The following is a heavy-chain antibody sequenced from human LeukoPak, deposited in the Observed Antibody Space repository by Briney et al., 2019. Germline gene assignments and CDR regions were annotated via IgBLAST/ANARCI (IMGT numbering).Heavy chain of an antibody. CDR2: ISYDGSNK. Sequence: PGGSLRLSCVASGFTFRSYDMHWVRQAPGKGLEWVAVISYDGSNKDYADSVKGRFTISRDNTKKTLFLQMNSLRAEDTAVYYCAKEVRGDAFDIWGQGTMVTVSS. J-gene: IGHJ3*02. V-gene: IGHV3-30*18. CDR1: GFTFRSYD. D-gene: IGHD3-16*01. CDR3: AKEVRGDAFDI.